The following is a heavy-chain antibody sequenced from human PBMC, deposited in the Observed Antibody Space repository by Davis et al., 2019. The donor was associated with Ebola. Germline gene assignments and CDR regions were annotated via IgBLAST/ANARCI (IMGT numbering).Heavy chain of an antibody. CDR1: GGSISSYY. J-gene: IGHJ6*03. CDR2: IYYSGST. Sequence: PGGSLRLSCTVSGGSISSYYWSWIRQPPGKGLEWIGYIYYSGSTNYNPSLKSRVTISVDTSKNQFSLKLSSVTAADTAVYYCAREGVWGYSYQRPQRDYYYYMDVWGKGTTVTVSS. V-gene: IGHV4-59*01. D-gene: IGHD5-18*01. CDR3: AREGVWGYSYQRPQRDYYYYMDV.